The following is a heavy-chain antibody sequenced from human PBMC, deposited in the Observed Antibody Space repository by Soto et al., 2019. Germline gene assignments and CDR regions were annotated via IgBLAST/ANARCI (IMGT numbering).Heavy chain of an antibody. Sequence: QLQLQESGPGLVKPSETLSLTCTVSGGSISSSSYYWGWIRRPPGKGLEWIGSIYYSGSTYYNPSLKSRVTISVDTSKNQFSLKLSSVTAADTAVYYCARQEAGSGDFDYWGQGTLVTVSS. D-gene: IGHD3-10*01. V-gene: IGHV4-39*01. CDR3: ARQEAGSGDFDY. J-gene: IGHJ4*02. CDR1: GGSISSSSYY. CDR2: IYYSGST.